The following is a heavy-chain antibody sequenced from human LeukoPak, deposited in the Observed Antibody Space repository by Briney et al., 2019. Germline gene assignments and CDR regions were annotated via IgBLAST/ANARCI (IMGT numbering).Heavy chain of an antibody. CDR3: ARVRNNYYYYYMDV. D-gene: IGHD1-14*01. CDR2: ISYDGSNK. CDR1: GFTFSSYA. V-gene: IGHV3-30-3*01. J-gene: IGHJ6*03. Sequence: PGGSLRLSCAASGFTFSSYAMHWVRQAPGKGLEWVAVISYDGSNKYYADSVKGRFTISRDNSKNTLYLQMNSLRAEDTAVYYCARVRNNYYYYYMDVWGKGTTVTVSS.